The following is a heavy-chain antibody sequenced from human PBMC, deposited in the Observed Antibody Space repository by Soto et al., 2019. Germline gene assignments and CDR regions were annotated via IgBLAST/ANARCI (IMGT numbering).Heavy chain of an antibody. V-gene: IGHV1-18*01. CDR1: GYTFTSYG. Sequence: QVQLVQSGAEVKKPGASVKVSCKASGYTFTSYGISWVRQAPGQGLEGMGWISAYNGNTNYAQKLQGRVTMTTDTSTSTAYMELRSLRSDDTAVYYCARKSIVGATRYYNWFDPWGQGTLVTVSS. D-gene: IGHD1-26*01. CDR2: ISAYNGNT. CDR3: ARKSIVGATRYYNWFDP. J-gene: IGHJ5*02.